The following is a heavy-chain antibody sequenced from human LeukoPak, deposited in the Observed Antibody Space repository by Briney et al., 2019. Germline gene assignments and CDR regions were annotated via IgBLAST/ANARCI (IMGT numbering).Heavy chain of an antibody. CDR2: ITSSSTYI. J-gene: IGHJ4*01. D-gene: IGHD1-26*01. CDR1: GFTFSRYT. Sequence: GGSLRLSCAASGFTFSRYTVNWVRQAPGKGLEWVSSITSSSTYIYYADSVKGRFTISRDNAKNSLYLHMNSLRAEDTAVYYCTRGTGSYDYWGQEPGSPSPQ. CDR3: TRGTGSYDY. V-gene: IGHV3-21*01.